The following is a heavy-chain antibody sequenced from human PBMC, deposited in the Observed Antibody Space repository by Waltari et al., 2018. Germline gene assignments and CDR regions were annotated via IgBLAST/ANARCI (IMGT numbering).Heavy chain of an antibody. D-gene: IGHD2-2*01. V-gene: IGHV5-51*01. CDR2: IYPGDSDT. Sequence: EVQLVQSGAEVKKPGESLKISCKGSGYSFTSYWIGWVRQMPGKGLEWMGIIYPGDSDTRSSPSFQGQVTISAEKSISHAYLQGSSLKASDTAMYYCAKGVVPAAPKPEDAFDIWGQGTMVTVSS. J-gene: IGHJ3*02. CDR1: GYSFTSYW. CDR3: AKGVVPAAPKPEDAFDI.